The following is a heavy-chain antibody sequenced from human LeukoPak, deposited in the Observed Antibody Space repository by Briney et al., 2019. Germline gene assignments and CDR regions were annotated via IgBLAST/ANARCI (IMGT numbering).Heavy chain of an antibody. Sequence: PSETLSLTCTVSGGSINSNYWNWIRQPPGKGLEWIGHIYYSGRTHYSPSLNSRVTISLDTSKNHFFLEMRSVTAADTAVYYCARDIVGTYGMDVWGQGTSVTVSS. CDR2: IYYSGRT. CDR3: ARDIVGTYGMDV. J-gene: IGHJ6*02. CDR1: GGSINSNY. V-gene: IGHV4-59*01. D-gene: IGHD2-15*01.